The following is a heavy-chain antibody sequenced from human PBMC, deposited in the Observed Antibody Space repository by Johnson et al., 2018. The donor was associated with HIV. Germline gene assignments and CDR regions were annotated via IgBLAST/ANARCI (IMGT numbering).Heavy chain of an antibody. CDR1: GFTFSSYW. CDR3: ASGGKSYYGAFDI. D-gene: IGHD3-10*01. CDR2: INSDGSST. J-gene: IGHJ3*02. V-gene: IGHV3-74*02. Sequence: MQLVESGGGLVQPGGSLRLSCAASGFTFSSYWMHWVRQAPGKGLVWVSRINSDGSSTSYADSVKGRFTISRDNAKNTLYLQMNSLRAEDTAVYYCASGGKSYYGAFDIWGQGTMVTVSS.